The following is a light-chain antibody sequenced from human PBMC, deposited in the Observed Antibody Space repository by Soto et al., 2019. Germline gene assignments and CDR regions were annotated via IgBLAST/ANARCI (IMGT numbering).Light chain of an antibody. J-gene: IGLJ1*01. CDR1: SSNIGSNA. CDR2: GNN. Sequence: QSVLTQPPSVSGTPAQRVTISCSGSSSNIGSNAVNWYQQLPGTAPKLLIYGNNQWPSGVPARFSGSKSGTSASLAISGLQSDDEADYYCATWDDSLNGYVFGTGTKVTVL. CDR3: ATWDDSLNGYV. V-gene: IGLV1-44*01.